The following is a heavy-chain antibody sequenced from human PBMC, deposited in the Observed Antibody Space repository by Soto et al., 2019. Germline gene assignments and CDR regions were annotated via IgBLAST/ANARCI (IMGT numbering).Heavy chain of an antibody. V-gene: IGHV1-3*01. CDR1: GYTFTSYA. Sequence: ASVKVSCKASGYTFTSYAIHWVRQAPGQSLEWMGWISPGNGNTKYSQKFQGRFTISRDNAKNSLYLQMNSLRVEDTAIYYCARDPDELDYWGRGTLVTVSS. CDR2: ISPGNGNT. J-gene: IGHJ4*02. CDR3: ARDPDELDY.